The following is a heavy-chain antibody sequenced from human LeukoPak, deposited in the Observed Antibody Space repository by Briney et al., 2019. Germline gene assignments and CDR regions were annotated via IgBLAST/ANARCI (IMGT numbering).Heavy chain of an antibody. CDR2: IYHSGST. J-gene: IGHJ4*02. CDR1: GGSISSSSYY. D-gene: IGHD1-26*01. CDR3: ARWGPVGSRSFDY. Sequence: SETLSLTCTVSGGSISSSSYYWGWIHQPPGKGLEWIGSIYHSGSTYYNPSLKSRVTISVDTSKNQFSLKLSSVTAADTAVYYCARWGPVGSRSFDYWGQGTLVTVSS. V-gene: IGHV4-39*07.